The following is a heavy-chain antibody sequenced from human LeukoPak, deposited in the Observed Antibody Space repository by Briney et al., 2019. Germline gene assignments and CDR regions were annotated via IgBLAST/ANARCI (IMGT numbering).Heavy chain of an antibody. V-gene: IGHV3-33*01. CDR1: GFTFSSYG. J-gene: IGHJ4*02. CDR2: IWYDGSNK. D-gene: IGHD2/OR15-2a*01. Sequence: TGGSLRLSCAASGFTFSSYGMHWVRQAPGKGLEWVAVIWYDGSNKYYADSVRGRFTISRDNSKNTLYLQMNSLRAEDTAVYYCARDPATLNSFGYWGQGTLVTVSS. CDR3: ARDPATLNSFGY.